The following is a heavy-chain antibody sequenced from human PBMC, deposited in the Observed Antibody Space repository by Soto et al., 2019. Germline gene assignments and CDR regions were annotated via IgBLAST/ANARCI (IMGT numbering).Heavy chain of an antibody. CDR2: IKQDGSEK. CDR1: GFTFSSYW. Sequence: EVQLVESGGGLVQPGGSLRLSCAASGFTFSSYWMSWVRQAPGKGLEWVANIKQDGSEKYYVDSVKGRFTISRDNAKNSLYLQMNSLRAEDTAVYYCARGHSGGIPQGYYYYYGMDVWGQGTTVTVSS. V-gene: IGHV3-7*01. D-gene: IGHD3-10*01. CDR3: ARGHSGGIPQGYYYYYGMDV. J-gene: IGHJ6*02.